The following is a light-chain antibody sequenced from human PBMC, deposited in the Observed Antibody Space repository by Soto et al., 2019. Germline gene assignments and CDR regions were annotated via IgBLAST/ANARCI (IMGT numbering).Light chain of an antibody. V-gene: IGKV3-15*01. J-gene: IGKJ5*01. CDR3: QQYNNWRLT. CDR1: QSVSSN. CDR2: GAS. Sequence: EIVMTQSPATLSVSPGERATLSCRASQSVSSNLAWYQQKPGQAPRLLIYGASTRATGIPARFSGSGSGTEFTLTLSSLQSEDFAVYYCQQYNNWRLTFGQGPRLEIK.